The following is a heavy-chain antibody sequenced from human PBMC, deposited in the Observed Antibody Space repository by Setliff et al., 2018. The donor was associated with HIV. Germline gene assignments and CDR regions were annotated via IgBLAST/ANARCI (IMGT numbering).Heavy chain of an antibody. J-gene: IGHJ3*02. V-gene: IGHV4-4*07. CDR3: ARDFGTFHAFDM. D-gene: IGHD3-10*01. CDR2: IYSTGSI. Sequence: KTSETLSLTCTVSGGSISSYYWSWIRQPAGKGLEWIGRIYSTGSINYNPSLRSGVTMSVDRSKNSFSLEVTSVTAADTAIYYCARDFGTFHAFDMWGQGTVVTVSS. CDR1: GGSISSYY.